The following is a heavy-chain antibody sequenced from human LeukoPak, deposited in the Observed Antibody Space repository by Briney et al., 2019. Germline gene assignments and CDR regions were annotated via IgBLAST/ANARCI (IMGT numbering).Heavy chain of an antibody. D-gene: IGHD6-19*01. J-gene: IGHJ6*02. Sequence: ASVKVSCKASGYTFTGYYMHWVRQAPGQGLEWMGWINPNSGGTNYAQKFQGRVTMTRDTSISTAYMELSRLRSDDTAVYYCARGDSSGWYLSGSYYXYGMDVWGQGTTVTVSS. CDR2: INPNSGGT. CDR1: GYTFTGYY. V-gene: IGHV1-2*02. CDR3: ARGDSSGWYLSGSYYXYGMDV.